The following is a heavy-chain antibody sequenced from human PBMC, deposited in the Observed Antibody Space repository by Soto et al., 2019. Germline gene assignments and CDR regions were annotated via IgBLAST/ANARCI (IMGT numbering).Heavy chain of an antibody. V-gene: IGHV3-23*01. CDR2: ISARGGSS. CDR3: AKGSIGSSASVDP. CDR1: GFSFNSSA. Sequence: EVQLLESGGGLVLPGGSLRLACAASGFSFNSSAMVWVRQATGKGLEWVSVISARGGSSYFADSVKGRFTISRDNSKNVLSLEMNNLRAEYTATYFCAKGSIGSSASVDPWVQGTLVLVSS. J-gene: IGHJ5*02. D-gene: IGHD5-12*01.